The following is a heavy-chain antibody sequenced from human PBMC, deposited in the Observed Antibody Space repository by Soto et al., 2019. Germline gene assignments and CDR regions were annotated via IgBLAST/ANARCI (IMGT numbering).Heavy chain of an antibody. CDR2: VYYNGNT. D-gene: IGHD2-15*01. Sequence: QLQLQESGPRLVKPSETLSLTCTVSGGSMSSSSNYWVWIRQPPGKGLEWIGSVYYNGNTYYNPSLKSRVTMSVDTSKNQCSLKVSSVPAADTAIYYCAESSWQQLLIDYWGQGTLVTVSS. CDR3: AESSWQQLLIDY. CDR1: GGSMSSSSNY. J-gene: IGHJ4*02. V-gene: IGHV4-39*01.